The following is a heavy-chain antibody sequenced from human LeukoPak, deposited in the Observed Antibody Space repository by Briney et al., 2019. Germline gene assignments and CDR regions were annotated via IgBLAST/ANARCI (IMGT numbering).Heavy chain of an antibody. CDR3: ARVVQQYYYGSGSYSPYNWFDP. CDR1: GGSISSYY. CDR2: IYTSGST. J-gene: IGHJ5*02. D-gene: IGHD3-10*01. Sequence: SETLSLTCTVSGGSISSYYWSWIRQPAGKGLEWIGRIYTSGSTNYNPSLKSRVTMSVDTSKNQFSLKLSSVTAADTAVYYCARVVQQYYYGSGSYSPYNWFDPWGQGTLVTVSS. V-gene: IGHV4-4*07.